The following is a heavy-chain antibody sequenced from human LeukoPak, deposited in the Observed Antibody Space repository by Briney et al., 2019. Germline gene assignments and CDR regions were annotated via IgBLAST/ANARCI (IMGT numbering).Heavy chain of an antibody. J-gene: IGHJ4*02. V-gene: IGHV1-69*05. D-gene: IGHD6-6*01. CDR1: GGTFSSYA. CDR2: IIPIFGTA. Sequence: SVKVSCKASGGTFSSYAISWVRQAPGQGLEWMGGIIPIFGTANYAQEFQGRVTITTDESTSTAYMELSSLRSEDTAVYYCARGHSSSSREFDYWGQGTLVTVSS. CDR3: ARGHSSSSREFDY.